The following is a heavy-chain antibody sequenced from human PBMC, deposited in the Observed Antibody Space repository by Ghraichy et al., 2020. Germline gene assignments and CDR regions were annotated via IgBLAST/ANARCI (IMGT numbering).Heavy chain of an antibody. D-gene: IGHD7-27*01. CDR1: GFTFSTYW. CDR2: INTDGSIT. Sequence: GGYLRLSCAASGFTFSTYWMHWVRQAPGQGLVWVSHINTDGSITNYADSVKGRFTISRDNAKNTLYLQMNSLRAEDTAVYYCVRSLGNLNYWGQGTLVTVSS. V-gene: IGHV3-74*01. CDR3: VRSLGNLNY. J-gene: IGHJ4*02.